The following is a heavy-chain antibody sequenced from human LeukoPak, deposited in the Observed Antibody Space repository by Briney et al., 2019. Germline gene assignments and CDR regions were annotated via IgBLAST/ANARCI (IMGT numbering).Heavy chain of an antibody. CDR2: VSYEGKSQ. CDR1: GFTFSNYG. V-gene: IGHV3-30*18. Sequence: GGSLRLSCATSGFTFSNYGMHWVRQAPGKGLEWVAVVSYEGKSQYYADSVRSRFTISRDNSKNTLYLQMNSLRGEDAAVYYCAKEGTAQISTWYDYWGQGTLVTVSS. D-gene: IGHD6-13*01. J-gene: IGHJ4*02. CDR3: AKEGTAQISTWYDY.